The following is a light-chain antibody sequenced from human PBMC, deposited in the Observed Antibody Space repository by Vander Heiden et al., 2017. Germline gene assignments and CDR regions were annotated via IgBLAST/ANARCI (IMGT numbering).Light chain of an antibody. CDR1: QSISNW. J-gene: IGKJ3*01. Sequence: DIQMTQSPSTLSASVGDRVTITCRASQSISNWLAWYQQKPGKAPKLLIYRASNLESGVPSRFSGSGSGTEFTLTISSLQPEDFATYYCQQYNSYPLTFGPGTKVDIK. V-gene: IGKV1-5*03. CDR3: QQYNSYPLT. CDR2: RAS.